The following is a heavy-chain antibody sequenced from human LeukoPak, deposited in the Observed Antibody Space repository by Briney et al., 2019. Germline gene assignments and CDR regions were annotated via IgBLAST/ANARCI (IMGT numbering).Heavy chain of an antibody. CDR1: GFTFSSTT. CDR3: AKVGD. J-gene: IGHJ4*02. D-gene: IGHD3-10*01. V-gene: IGHV3-23*01. Sequence: GGSLRLPCVASGFTFSSTTMGWVRQAPGRGLEWVSSITAIDGRTYYADSVRGRFTISRDNSKNTLYLQMNSLRAEDTAVYYCAKVGDWGQGTLVTVSS. CDR2: ITAIDGRT.